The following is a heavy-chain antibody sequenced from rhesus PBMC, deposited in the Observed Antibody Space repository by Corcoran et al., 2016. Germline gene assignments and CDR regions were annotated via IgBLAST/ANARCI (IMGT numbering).Heavy chain of an antibody. V-gene: IGHV4-165*02. J-gene: IGHJ5-2*02. CDR3: ASDYGSSLRNSLDV. D-gene: IGHD4-29*01. CDR1: GGSISGHV. Sequence: QVQLQESGPGLVKTSETLSLPCAVSGGSISGHVRNWIRQPPGKGVGWIGYIGGSSGITYYNPSLKSRVTISPDTSKNQFSLKLSSVTAADTAVYYCASDYGSSLRNSLDVWGRGVLVTVSS. CDR2: IGGSSGIT.